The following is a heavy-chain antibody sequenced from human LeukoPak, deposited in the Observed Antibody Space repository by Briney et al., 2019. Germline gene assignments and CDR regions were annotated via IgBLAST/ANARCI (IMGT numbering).Heavy chain of an antibody. CDR1: GGSIKSGDSY. J-gene: IGHJ4*02. D-gene: IGHD2-21*02. V-gene: IGHV4-30-4*01. CDR2: IYYSGST. CDR3: ASRRDRFDY. Sequence: SQTLSLTCTVSGGSIKSGDSYWSWIRQPPGKGLEWIGFIYYSGSTYYNPSLKSRVTISVDKSKNQFSLKLSSVTAADTAVYYCASRRDRFDYWGQGTLVTVSS.